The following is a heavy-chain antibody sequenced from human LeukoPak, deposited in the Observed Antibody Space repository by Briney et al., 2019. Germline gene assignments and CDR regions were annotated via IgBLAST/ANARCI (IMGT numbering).Heavy chain of an antibody. D-gene: IGHD6-19*01. V-gene: IGHV4-34*01. J-gene: IGHJ4*02. Sequence: SETLSLTCAVYRGSFSGYYWSWIRQPPGKGLEWIGEINHSGSTNYNPSLKSRVTISVDTSKNQFSLKLSSVTAADTAVYYCATRSPEAGFDYWGQGTLVTVSS. CDR3: ATRSPEAGFDY. CDR2: INHSGST. CDR1: RGSFSGYY.